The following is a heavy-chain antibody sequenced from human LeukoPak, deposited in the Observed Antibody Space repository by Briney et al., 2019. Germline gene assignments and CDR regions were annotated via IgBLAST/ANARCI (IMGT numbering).Heavy chain of an antibody. CDR2: INHSGST. D-gene: IGHD2-2*01. CDR1: GGSFSGYY. V-gene: IGHV4-34*01. CDR3: ARDSGGHGSSTSRFDY. Sequence: SSETLSLTCAVYGGSFSGYYWSWIRQPPGKGLEWIGEINHSGSTKYNPSLKSRVTISVDTSKNQFSLKLSSVTAADTAVYYCARDSGGHGSSTSRFDYWGQGTLVTVSS. J-gene: IGHJ4*02.